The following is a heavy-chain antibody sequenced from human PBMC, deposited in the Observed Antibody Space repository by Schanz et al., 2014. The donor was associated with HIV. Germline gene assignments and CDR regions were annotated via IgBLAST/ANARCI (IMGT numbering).Heavy chain of an antibody. D-gene: IGHD3-3*01. V-gene: IGHV3-23*01. Sequence: EVQLLESGGGLVQPGGSLRLSCAASGFSFSYYSMNWVRQAPGKGLEWVSAITGTGGSTYHADSVKGRFMISRDNSNNTLYLQMNSLRAEDTAVYFCTRGRFLERGGMDVWGQGTAVTVSS. CDR1: GFSFSYYS. CDR3: TRGRFLERGGMDV. J-gene: IGHJ6*02. CDR2: ITGTGGST.